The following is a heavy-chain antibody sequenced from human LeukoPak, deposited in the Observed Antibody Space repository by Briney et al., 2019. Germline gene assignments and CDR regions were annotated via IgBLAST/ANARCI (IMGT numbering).Heavy chain of an antibody. CDR1: GFAFSNAW. Sequence: PGGSLRLSCAASGFAFSNAWMSWVRQAPGKGLEWVGRIKSKTDGGTTDYAAPVKGRFTISRDDSKNTLYLQMNSLKTEDTAVYYCTAVDVGAYPHYYYYMDVWGKGTTVTVSS. CDR3: TAVDVGAYPHYYYYMDV. D-gene: IGHD1-26*01. J-gene: IGHJ6*03. V-gene: IGHV3-15*01. CDR2: IKSKTDGGTT.